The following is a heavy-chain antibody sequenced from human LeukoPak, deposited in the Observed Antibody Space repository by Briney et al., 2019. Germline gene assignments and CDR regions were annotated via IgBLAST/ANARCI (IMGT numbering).Heavy chain of an antibody. CDR3: ARTKIAAAGLFDY. D-gene: IGHD6-13*01. CDR2: ISSSSSYI. Sequence: PGGSLRLSCAASGFTFSSYSMKWVRQAPGKGLEWVSFISSSSSYIYYADSVKGRFTISRDNAKNSLYLQMNSLRAEDTAVYYCARTKIAAAGLFDYWGQGTLVTVSS. J-gene: IGHJ4*02. V-gene: IGHV3-21*01. CDR1: GFTFSSYS.